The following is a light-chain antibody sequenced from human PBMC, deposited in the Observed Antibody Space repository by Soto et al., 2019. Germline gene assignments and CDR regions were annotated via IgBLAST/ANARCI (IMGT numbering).Light chain of an antibody. V-gene: IGKV3-20*01. CDR3: QQYGSSPAGT. Sequence: EIVLTQSPVTLSLSPGERATLSCRASQSVSSGYLAWYQQKPGQAPRLLIYGTSSRATGIPDRFSGSGSGTDFTLTISRLEPEDFAVYYCQQYGSSPAGTFGPGTKVDFK. CDR1: QSVSSGY. J-gene: IGKJ3*01. CDR2: GTS.